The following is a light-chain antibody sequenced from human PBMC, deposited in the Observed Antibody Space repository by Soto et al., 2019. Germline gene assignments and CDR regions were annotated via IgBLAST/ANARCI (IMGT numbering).Light chain of an antibody. CDR2: GAS. CDR3: QQYNDWPKT. J-gene: IGKJ1*01. V-gene: IGKV3-15*01. Sequence: ETVMTQSPATLSVSPGERATLSCRASQSVSSNLAWYQQKRGQAPRLLIYGASTRATGIPARFSGSGSGTEFTLTISSLQSEDFAVYYCQQYNDWPKTFGQGTKVDNK. CDR1: QSVSSN.